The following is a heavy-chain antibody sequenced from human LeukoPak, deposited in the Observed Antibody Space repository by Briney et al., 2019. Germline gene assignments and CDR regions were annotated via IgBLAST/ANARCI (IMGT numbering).Heavy chain of an antibody. J-gene: IGHJ1*01. CDR3: ARGENIVVVTAILYFQH. CDR2: ISYDGSNK. Sequence: PGGSLRLSCAASGFTFSSYAMHWVRQAPGKGLGWVAVISYDGSNKYYADSVKGRFTIPRDNSKNTLYLQMNSLRAEDTAVYYCARGENIVVVTAILYFQHWGQGTLVTVSS. D-gene: IGHD2-21*02. CDR1: GFTFSSYA. V-gene: IGHV3-30*04.